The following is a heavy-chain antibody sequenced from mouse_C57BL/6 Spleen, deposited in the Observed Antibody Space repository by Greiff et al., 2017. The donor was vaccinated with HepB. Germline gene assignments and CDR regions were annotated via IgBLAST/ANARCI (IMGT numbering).Heavy chain of an antibody. CDR3: ARGHYYGSSYDYYAMDY. J-gene: IGHJ4*01. CDR1: GYTFTSYW. CDR2: IDPSDSET. Sequence: VQLQQPGAELVKPGASVKMSCKASGYTFTSYWITWVKQSPIQGLEWIGNIDPSDSETHYNQKFKDKATLTVDKSSSTAYMQLSSLTSEDSAVYYCARGHYYGSSYDYYAMDYWGQGTSVTVSS. D-gene: IGHD1-1*01. V-gene: IGHV1-52*01.